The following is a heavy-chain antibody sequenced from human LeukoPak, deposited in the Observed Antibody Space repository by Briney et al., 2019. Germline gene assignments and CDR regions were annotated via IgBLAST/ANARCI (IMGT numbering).Heavy chain of an antibody. Sequence: GGSLRLSCAVSGFTFSNNYMSWVRQAPGKGPEWVSLIYSGGATYYTDSVRGRFTISRDNSKNTLYLQMNSLRVEDTAVYYCARDPRWYDPWGQGALVTVSS. CDR2: IYSGGAT. CDR3: ARDPRWYDP. J-gene: IGHJ5*02. CDR1: GFTFSNNY. V-gene: IGHV3-53*01.